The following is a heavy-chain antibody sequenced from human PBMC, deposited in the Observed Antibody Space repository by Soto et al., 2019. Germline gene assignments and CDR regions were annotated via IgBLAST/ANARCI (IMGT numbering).Heavy chain of an antibody. V-gene: IGHV4-4*07. CDR2: NYTSGST. Sequence: SETLSLTCTVSGGSISSYYWSWIRQPAGKGLEWIGRNYTSGSTNYNPSLKSRVTMSVDASKNQFSLKLSSVTAADTAVYYCARDTLKNYVRGSYRPSFDPWGPGPLVTVSS. J-gene: IGHJ5*02. CDR3: ARDTLKNYVRGSYRPSFDP. D-gene: IGHD3-16*02. CDR1: GGSISSYY.